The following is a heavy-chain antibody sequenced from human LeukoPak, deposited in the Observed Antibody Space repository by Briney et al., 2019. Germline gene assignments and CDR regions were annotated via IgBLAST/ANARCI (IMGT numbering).Heavy chain of an antibody. Sequence: PGGSLRLSCAASGFIFSNYGMHWVRKAPGRGLEWVTFIRFDGSNEYYADSVKGRFTVSRDNSKNTLYLQMNSLSAEDTAVYFCAKDGRIYYDSRGPEYYFDYWGQGTLVTVSS. D-gene: IGHD3-22*01. CDR2: IRFDGSNE. V-gene: IGHV3-30*02. CDR3: AKDGRIYYDSRGPEYYFDY. J-gene: IGHJ4*02. CDR1: GFIFSNYG.